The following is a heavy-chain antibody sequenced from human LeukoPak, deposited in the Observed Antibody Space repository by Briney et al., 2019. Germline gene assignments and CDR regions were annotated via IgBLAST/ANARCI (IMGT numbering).Heavy chain of an antibody. J-gene: IGHJ4*02. V-gene: IGHV3-23*01. CDR3: AKRSYSHFDY. Sequence: GGSLRLSCAASGFTFSSYAMSWVRQAPGKGLEWVSLISGSGGSTNYADSVKGRFTISRDNSKNTLDLQMNSLRAEDTAVYYCAKRSYSHFDYWGQGTLVTVSS. CDR2: ISGSGGST. CDR1: GFTFSSYA. D-gene: IGHD1-26*01.